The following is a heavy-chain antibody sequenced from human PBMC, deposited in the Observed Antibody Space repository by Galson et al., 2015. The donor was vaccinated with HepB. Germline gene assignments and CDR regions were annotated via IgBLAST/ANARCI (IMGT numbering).Heavy chain of an antibody. CDR1: GFTFSSYW. CDR3: ARDLRLVGTNWGFDY. Sequence: SLRLSCAASGFTFSSYWMSWVRQAPGKGLEWVANIKQDGSEKYYVDSVKGRFTISRDNAKNSLYLQMNSLRAEDTAVYYCARDLRLVGTNWGFDYWGQGTLVTVSP. D-gene: IGHD7-27*01. CDR2: IKQDGSEK. J-gene: IGHJ4*02. V-gene: IGHV3-7*01.